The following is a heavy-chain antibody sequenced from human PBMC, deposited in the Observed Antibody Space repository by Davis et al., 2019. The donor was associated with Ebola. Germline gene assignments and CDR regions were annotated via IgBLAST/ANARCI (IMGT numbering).Heavy chain of an antibody. Sequence: SVKVSCKASGYTFTGSYMHWVRQAPGQGLEWMGGIIPIFGTANYAQKFQGRVTITADKSTSTAYMELSSLSSEDTAVYYCARGGVAGLDSWGQGTLVTVSS. CDR2: IIPIFGTA. J-gene: IGHJ4*02. CDR1: GYTFTGSY. D-gene: IGHD6-19*01. CDR3: ARGGVAGLDS. V-gene: IGHV1-69*06.